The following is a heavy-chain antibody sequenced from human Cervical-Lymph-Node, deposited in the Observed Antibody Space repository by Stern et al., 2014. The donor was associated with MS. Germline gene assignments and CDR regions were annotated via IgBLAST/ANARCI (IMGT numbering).Heavy chain of an antibody. V-gene: IGHV1-18*01. CDR2: ISAYNGNT. CDR1: GYTFTNYG. Sequence: QVQLVQSGVEVRKPGASVKVSCKASGYTFTNYGITWVRQAPGQGFERLAWISAYNGNTNYAQKFQGRVTLTTDTSTSTVYMELRSLRSDDTAIYYCVRDVLSYYDLPIWGQGTLVTVSS. J-gene: IGHJ1*01. D-gene: IGHD3-3*01. CDR3: VRDVLSYYDLPI.